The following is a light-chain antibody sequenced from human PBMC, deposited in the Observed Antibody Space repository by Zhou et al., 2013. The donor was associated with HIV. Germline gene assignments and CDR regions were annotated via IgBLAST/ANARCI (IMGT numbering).Light chain of an antibody. CDR1: QDISTW. Sequence: DIQMTQSPSSVSASLGDSVTITCRASQDISTWLAWYQQKPGKAPKLLIYEASRLQSGVPSRFSGSGSGTDFTLTISNLQPEDSATYHCQQCLHFPLSSFGQGTNLEIK. J-gene: IGKJ2*04. CDR3: QQCLHFPLSS. CDR2: EAS. V-gene: IGKV1-12*01.